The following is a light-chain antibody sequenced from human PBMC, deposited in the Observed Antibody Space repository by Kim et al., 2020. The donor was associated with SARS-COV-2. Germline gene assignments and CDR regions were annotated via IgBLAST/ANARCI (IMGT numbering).Light chain of an antibody. CDR1: STEIVRDDY. Sequence: GQSVTFFFTATSTEIVRDDYFSWYQQPPGKVPKLMIYDVNRRPSGVPDRFSGSKSANTASLTISGLQADDEADYYCCSYAGSYSAVFGGGTQLTVL. CDR2: DVN. CDR3: CSYAGSYSAV. V-gene: IGLV2-11*01. J-gene: IGLJ2*01.